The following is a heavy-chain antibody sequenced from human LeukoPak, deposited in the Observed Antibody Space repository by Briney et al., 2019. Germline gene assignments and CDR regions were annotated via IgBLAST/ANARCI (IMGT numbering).Heavy chain of an antibody. D-gene: IGHD2-21*02. V-gene: IGHV3-21*01. Sequence: GGSLRLSCGASGFTFSRYSMNWVRQAPGKGLEWVSSISSSGSYIYYADSVKGRFTISRDNAKNSLFLQMNSLRAEDTAVYYCASRNQYCGGDCFWAFDIWGQGTMVTVSS. CDR3: ASRNQYCGGDCFWAFDI. CDR2: ISSSGSYI. J-gene: IGHJ3*02. CDR1: GFTFSRYS.